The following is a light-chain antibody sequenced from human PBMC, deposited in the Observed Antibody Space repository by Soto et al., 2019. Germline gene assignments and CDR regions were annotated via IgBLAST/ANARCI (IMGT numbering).Light chain of an antibody. CDR1: QSVSSN. J-gene: IGKJ1*01. Sequence: EIVMTQSPATLSVSPGERATLSCRASQSVSSNLAWYQKKPGQAPRLLIYGASTRATGIPARFSGSGSGTEFTLTISSLQSEDVAVYYCQQDNNWPPWTFGQGTKVEIK. CDR3: QQDNNWPPWT. V-gene: IGKV3-15*01. CDR2: GAS.